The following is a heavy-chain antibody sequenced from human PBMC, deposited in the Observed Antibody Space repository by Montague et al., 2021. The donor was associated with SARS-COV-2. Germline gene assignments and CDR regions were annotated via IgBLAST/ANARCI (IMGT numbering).Heavy chain of an antibody. CDR1: GGSITESS. Sequence: SETLSLTCAVYGGSITESSWAWIRQVPGKGLEWLGEVDPRGGATHNPSLRDRLTVSVDRPKNQVPLSLTSVNAADTAVYFCARVNKGYYQYPGGLSWFDPWGQGTLAIVST. V-gene: IGHV4-34*01. CDR2: VDPRGGA. CDR3: ARVNKGYYQYPGGLSWFDP. D-gene: IGHD3-10*01. J-gene: IGHJ5*01.